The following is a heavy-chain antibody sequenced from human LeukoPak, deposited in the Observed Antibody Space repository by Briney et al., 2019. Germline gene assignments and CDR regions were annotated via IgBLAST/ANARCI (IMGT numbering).Heavy chain of an antibody. CDR1: GFTFSTSW. CDR2: IKRDGSEK. Sequence: GGSLRLSCAASGFTFSTSWMSWVRQAPGKGLEWVANIKRDGSEKYYVDSVKGRFTISRVNSKNSLYLQMDSLRAEDTAVYYCARISTSVAGADYWGQGTLVTVSS. CDR3: ARISTSVAGADY. D-gene: IGHD6-19*01. V-gene: IGHV3-7*01. J-gene: IGHJ4*02.